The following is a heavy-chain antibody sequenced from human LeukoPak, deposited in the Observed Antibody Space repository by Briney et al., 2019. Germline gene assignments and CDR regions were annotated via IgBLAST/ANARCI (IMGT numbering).Heavy chain of an antibody. CDR3: ARDPSGSDFDY. CDR1: GFTFSNYW. J-gene: IGHJ4*02. Sequence: GGSLRLSWAASGFTFSNYWMTWFPRAQGRGLKWVANIKQDESEKFYVDSVKGRFTISRDNAKNSLYLQMNSLRAEDTAVYYRARDPSGSDFDYWGQGTLVTVSS. CDR2: IKQDESEK. D-gene: IGHD5-12*01. V-gene: IGHV3-7*01.